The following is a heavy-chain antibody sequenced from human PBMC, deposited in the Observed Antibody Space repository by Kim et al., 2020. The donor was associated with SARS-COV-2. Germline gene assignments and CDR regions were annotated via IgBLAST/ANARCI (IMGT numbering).Heavy chain of an antibody. V-gene: IGHV3-48*03. Sequence: GGSLRLSCAASGFTFSSYEMNWVRQAPGKGLEWVSYISSSGSTIYYADSVKGRFTISRDNAKNSLYLQMNSLRAEDTAVYYCARAVRKRYCDWLLSGAGDYWGQGTLVTVSS. J-gene: IGHJ4*02. CDR1: GFTFSSYE. D-gene: IGHD3-9*01. CDR3: ARAVRKRYCDWLLSGAGDY. CDR2: ISSSGSTI.